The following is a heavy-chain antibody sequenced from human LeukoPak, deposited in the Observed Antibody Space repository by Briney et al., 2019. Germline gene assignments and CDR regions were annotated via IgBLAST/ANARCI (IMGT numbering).Heavy chain of an antibody. V-gene: IGHV3-23*01. CDR2: ISETGRET. CDR3: AKEPAPHTDYVFYC. CDR1: GFTFNNYA. Sequence: GGSLRLSCAASGFTFNNYALAWLRQAPGKGPEWVASISETGRETSYAHSVKGRFTLSRDNSKKMLFLQMCSLRAEVTAIFYCAKEPAPHTDYVFYCCGERTLGTVSS. D-gene: IGHD4-17*01. J-gene: IGHJ4*02.